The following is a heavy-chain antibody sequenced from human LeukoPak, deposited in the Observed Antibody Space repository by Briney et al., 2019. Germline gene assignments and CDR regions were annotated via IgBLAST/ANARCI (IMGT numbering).Heavy chain of an antibody. V-gene: IGHV4-59*01. D-gene: IGHD3-10*01. CDR2: ISYSWTS. CDR3: ARSLNYYYASGSFDPWFGP. J-gene: IGHJ5*02. CDR1: GGSISHYY. Sequence: PAETLSLTCTVSGGSISHYYWSWIWQPPGRGLELIGDISYSWTSNPHPTHKRRGTMTLNTSKNQVSLELTSLTAADTATYYCARSLNYYYASGSFDPWFGPWGKGNLVAVSS.